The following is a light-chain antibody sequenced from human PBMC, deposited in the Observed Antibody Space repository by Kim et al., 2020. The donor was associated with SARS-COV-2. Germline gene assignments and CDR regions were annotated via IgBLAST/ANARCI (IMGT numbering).Light chain of an antibody. CDR2: DAS. Sequence: DIQMTQSPSTLSASVGDRVTITCRASQSISSWLAWYQQKPGKAPKLLIYDASSLESGVPSRFSGSGSGTEFTLTISSLQPDGFATYYCQQYNSYSLTFGGGTKVDIK. CDR3: QQYNSYSLT. J-gene: IGKJ4*01. V-gene: IGKV1-5*01. CDR1: QSISSW.